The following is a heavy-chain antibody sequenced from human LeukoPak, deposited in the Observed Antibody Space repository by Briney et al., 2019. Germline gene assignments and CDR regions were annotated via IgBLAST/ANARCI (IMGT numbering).Heavy chain of an antibody. D-gene: IGHD6-19*01. CDR2: ISSSSTYI. Sequence: PGGSLRLSCAASGFTFSNYGMNWVRQAPGKGVEWVSSISSSSTYIYYADSVKGRFTISSDNAKNSLYLQMNSLRAEDTAVYYCAKSSGWNYYYYYMDVWGKGTTVIASS. V-gene: IGHV3-21*01. CDR3: AKSSGWNYYYYYMDV. J-gene: IGHJ6*03. CDR1: GFTFSNYG.